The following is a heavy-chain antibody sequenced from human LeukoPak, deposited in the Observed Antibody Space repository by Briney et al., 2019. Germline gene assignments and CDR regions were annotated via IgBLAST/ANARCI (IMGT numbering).Heavy chain of an antibody. CDR2: INHSGST. D-gene: IGHD3-9*01. CDR3: ARSKYDILTGYYAGFDY. CDR1: GGSFSGYY. Sequence: SETLSLTCAVYGGSFSGYYWSWIRQPPGKGLEWIGEINHSGSTNYNPSLKSRVTISVDTSKNQFSLKLSSVTAADTAVYYCARSKYDILTGYYAGFDYWGQGTLVTVSS. V-gene: IGHV4-34*01. J-gene: IGHJ4*02.